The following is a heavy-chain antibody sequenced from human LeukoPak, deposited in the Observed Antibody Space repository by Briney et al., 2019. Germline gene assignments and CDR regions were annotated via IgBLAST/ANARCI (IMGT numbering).Heavy chain of an antibody. Sequence: GGSLRLSCAASGFTFSSYAMHWVRQAPGKGLEWVAVISYDGSNKYYADSVKGRLTISRDNSKNTLYLQMNSLRAEDTAVYYCARGSIAAASDYWGQGTLVTVSS. J-gene: IGHJ4*02. CDR1: GFTFSSYA. CDR2: ISYDGSNK. D-gene: IGHD6-13*01. V-gene: IGHV3-30-3*01. CDR3: ARGSIAAASDY.